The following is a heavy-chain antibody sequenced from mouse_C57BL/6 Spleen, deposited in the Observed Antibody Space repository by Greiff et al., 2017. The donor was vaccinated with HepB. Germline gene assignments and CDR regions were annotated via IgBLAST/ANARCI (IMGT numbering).Heavy chain of an antibody. Sequence: QVQLQQPGAELVKPGASVKMSCKASGYTFTSYWITWVKQRPGQGLEWIGDIYPDSGSTNYNEKFKSKDTLTVDTSSSTAYMQIRSLTSEDSAVYYCARRGYDYLYAMDYWGQGTSVTVSS. CDR2: IYPDSGST. D-gene: IGHD2-4*01. V-gene: IGHV1-55*01. CDR3: ARRGYDYLYAMDY. CDR1: GYTFTSYW. J-gene: IGHJ4*01.